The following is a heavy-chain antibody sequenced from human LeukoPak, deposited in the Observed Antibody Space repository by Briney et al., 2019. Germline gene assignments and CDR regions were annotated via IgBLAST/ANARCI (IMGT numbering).Heavy chain of an antibody. Sequence: WASVKVSFKASGYTFTGYYMHWVRQAPGQGLEWMGWINPNSGGTNYAQKFQGRVTMTRDTSITTAYMELSRLSSDDTAVYYCARHPGKVTNDWYFDLWGRGTLVTVSS. CDR2: INPNSGGT. CDR1: GYTFTGYY. J-gene: IGHJ2*01. CDR3: ARHPGKVTNDWYFDL. D-gene: IGHD4-23*01. V-gene: IGHV1-2*02.